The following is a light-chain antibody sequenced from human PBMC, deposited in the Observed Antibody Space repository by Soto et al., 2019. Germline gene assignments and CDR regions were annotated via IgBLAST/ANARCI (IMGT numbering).Light chain of an antibody. CDR2: GNS. V-gene: IGLV1-40*01. J-gene: IGLJ3*02. Sequence: QSVLTQPPSVSGAPGQRVTISCTGSSSNIGAGYDVHWYQQLPGTAPKLLIYGNSNRPSGVTDRFSGSKAGTSASLAITGLRAEDEADYYCQSYDSSLSGWVFGGGTNLTVL. CDR1: SSNIGAGYD. CDR3: QSYDSSLSGWV.